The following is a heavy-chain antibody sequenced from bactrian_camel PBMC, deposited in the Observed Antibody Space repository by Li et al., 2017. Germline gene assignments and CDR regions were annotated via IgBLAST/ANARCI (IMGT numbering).Heavy chain of an antibody. CDR2: IMTPGYSP. J-gene: IGHJ4*01. CDR3: AAEGRDTTQWGIAIEYGYRY. Sequence: HVQLVESGGGSVQSGGSLSLSCTYSGYRYSSNCMGWFRQAPGKERENVARIMTPGYSPWVSDSVKGRFTISQDNAKNTVYLEMNSLKPEDTAMYVCAAEGRDTTQWGIAIEYGYRYWGRGTQVTVS. D-gene: IGHD2*01. V-gene: IGHV3-3*01. CDR1: GYRYSSNC.